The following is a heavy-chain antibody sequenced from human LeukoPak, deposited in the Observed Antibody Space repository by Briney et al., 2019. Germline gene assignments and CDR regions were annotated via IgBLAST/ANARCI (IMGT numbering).Heavy chain of an antibody. J-gene: IGHJ3*02. V-gene: IGHV3-30-3*01. D-gene: IGHD5-18*01. CDR1: GFTFSSYA. CDR2: ISYDGSNK. CDR3: ARASGLGIQLWFARGYAFDI. Sequence: GGSLRLSCAASGFTFSSYAMHWVRQAPGKGLEWVAVISYDGSNKYYADSVKGRFTISRDNSKNTLYLQMNSLRAEDTAVYYCARASGLGIQLWFARGYAFDIWGQGTMVTVSS.